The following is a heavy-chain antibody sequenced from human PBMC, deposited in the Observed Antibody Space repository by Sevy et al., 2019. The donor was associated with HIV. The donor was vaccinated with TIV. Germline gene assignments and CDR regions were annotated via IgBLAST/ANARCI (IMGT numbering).Heavy chain of an antibody. D-gene: IGHD3-9*01. V-gene: IGHV3-33*01. CDR1: GFTFSSYD. J-gene: IGHJ6*02. Sequence: GGSLRLSCAASGFTFSSYDMHWVRQAPGKGLEWVAVIWYDGSNKYYADSVKGRFTISRDNSKNTLYLQMNSLRAEDTAVYYCAREDYDILTGYRGYYYYGMDVWGQGTTVTVSS. CDR2: IWYDGSNK. CDR3: AREDYDILTGYRGYYYYGMDV.